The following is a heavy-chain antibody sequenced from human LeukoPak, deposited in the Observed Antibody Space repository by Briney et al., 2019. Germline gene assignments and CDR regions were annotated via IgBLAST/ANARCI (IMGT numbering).Heavy chain of an antibody. D-gene: IGHD2-8*01. CDR2: MNPNSGNT. Sequence: ASVKVSCKASGYTFTSYDINWVRQATGQGLEWMGWMNPNSGNTGYAQKFQGRVTITRNTSISTAYMELSSLRSEDTAVYYCATGGCTNGVCYRPYFAFWGQGTLVTVSS. J-gene: IGHJ4*02. V-gene: IGHV1-8*03. CDR1: GYTFTSYD. CDR3: ATGGCTNGVCYRPYFAF.